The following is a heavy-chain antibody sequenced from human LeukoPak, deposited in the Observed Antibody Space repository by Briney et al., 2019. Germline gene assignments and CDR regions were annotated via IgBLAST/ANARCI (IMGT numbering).Heavy chain of an antibody. V-gene: IGHV4-34*01. CDR3: ARHGSYDLFDY. CDR2: INHSGST. Sequence: PSETLSLTCAVYGGSFSGYYWSWIRQPPGKGLEWIGEINHSGSTNYNPSLKSRVTISVDTSKNQFSLKLSSVTAADTAVYYCARHGSYDLFDYWGQGTLVTVSS. D-gene: IGHD2-15*01. J-gene: IGHJ4*02. CDR1: GGSFSGYY.